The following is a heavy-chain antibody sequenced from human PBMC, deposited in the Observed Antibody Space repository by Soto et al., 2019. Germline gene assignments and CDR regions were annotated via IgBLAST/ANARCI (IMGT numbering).Heavy chain of an antibody. CDR3: ARTFYYDFWSGYPALEVFDY. CDR1: GYTFTSYA. J-gene: IGHJ4*02. V-gene: IGHV1-3*01. Sequence: ASVKVSCKASGYTFTSYAMHWVRQAPGQRLEGKGWINAGNGNTKYSQKIQGRVTITRDTSASTANKELSSLRYENKAVKYCARTFYYDFWSGYPALEVFDYWGQGTLVTVSS. D-gene: IGHD3-3*01. CDR2: INAGNGNT.